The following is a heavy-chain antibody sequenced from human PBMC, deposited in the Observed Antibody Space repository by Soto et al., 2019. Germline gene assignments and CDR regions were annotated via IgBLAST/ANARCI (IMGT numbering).Heavy chain of an antibody. CDR3: ARVPSP. CDR1: GGSISSGGYS. CDR2: IYHSGST. V-gene: IGHV4-30-2*01. Sequence: SETLSLTCAVSGGSISSGGYSWSWFRQPPGKGLEWIGYIYHSGSTYYNPSLKSRVTISVDRSKNQFSLKLSSVTAADKAVYYCARVPSPWGQGTLVTAPQ. J-gene: IGHJ5*02.